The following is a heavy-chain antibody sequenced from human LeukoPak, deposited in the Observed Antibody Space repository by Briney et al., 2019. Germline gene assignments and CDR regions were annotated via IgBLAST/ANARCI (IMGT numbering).Heavy chain of an antibody. CDR3: AKGANYDSWSGYYFDY. CDR2: ISGSGGST. CDR1: GFTFSSYA. Sequence: GGSLRLSCAASGFTFSSYAMSWVRQAPGKGLEWVSAISGSGGSTYYADSVKGRFTISRDNSKNTLYLQMNSLRAEDTAVYYCAKGANYDSWSGYYFDYWGQGTLVTVSS. V-gene: IGHV3-23*01. D-gene: IGHD3-3*01. J-gene: IGHJ4*02.